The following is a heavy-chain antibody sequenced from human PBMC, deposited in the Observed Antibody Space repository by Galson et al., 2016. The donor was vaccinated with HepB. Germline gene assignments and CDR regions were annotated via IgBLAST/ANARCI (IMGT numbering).Heavy chain of an antibody. Sequence: SLRLSCAASGFTFSAYAMNWIRQAPGKGLEWVSAIGGGGGGTYYADSVKGRFTISRDISKNTLYLQMNSLRVEDTAVYYCAKDRTRYSDNRGLDDWGQGTPVTVSS. J-gene: IGHJ4*02. CDR1: GFTFSAYA. CDR2: IGGGGGGT. CDR3: AKDRTRYSDNRGLDD. V-gene: IGHV3-23*01. D-gene: IGHD4-17*01.